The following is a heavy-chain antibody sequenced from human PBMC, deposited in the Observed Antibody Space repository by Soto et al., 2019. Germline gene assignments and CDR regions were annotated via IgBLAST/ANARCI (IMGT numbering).Heavy chain of an antibody. CDR2: IYHSGST. D-gene: IGHD6-19*01. Sequence: SETLSLTCTVSGGSISSSNWWSWVRQPPGKGLEWIGEIYHSGSTNYNPSLKSRVTISVDKPKNQFSLKLSSVTAADTAVYYCARISGSAEYFDYWGQGTLVTVSS. V-gene: IGHV4-4*02. J-gene: IGHJ4*02. CDR3: ARISGSAEYFDY. CDR1: GGSISSSNW.